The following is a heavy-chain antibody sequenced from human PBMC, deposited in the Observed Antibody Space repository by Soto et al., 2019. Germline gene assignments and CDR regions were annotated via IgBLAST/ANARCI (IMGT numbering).Heavy chain of an antibody. D-gene: IGHD3-10*01. CDR2: ISYDGSNK. CDR3: AKDVAVRGVMGLCAFDI. CDR1: GFTFSSYG. J-gene: IGHJ3*02. Sequence: GGSLRLSCAAPGFTFSSYGMHWVRQAPGKGLEWVAVISYDGSNKYYADSVKGRFTISRDNSKNTLYLQMNSLRAEDTAVYYCAKDVAVRGVMGLCAFDIWGQGTMVTVSS. V-gene: IGHV3-30*18.